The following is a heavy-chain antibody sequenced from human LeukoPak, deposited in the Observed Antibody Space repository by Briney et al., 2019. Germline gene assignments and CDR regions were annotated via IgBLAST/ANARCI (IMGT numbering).Heavy chain of an antibody. Sequence: ASVKVSCKASGYTFTSYYMHWVRQAPGQGLEWMGWINPNSGGTNYAQKFQGRVTMTRDTSISTAYMELSRLRSDDTAVYYCARFPLGQWLGFDYWGQGTLVTVSS. D-gene: IGHD6-19*01. J-gene: IGHJ4*02. CDR2: INPNSGGT. V-gene: IGHV1-2*02. CDR3: ARFPLGQWLGFDY. CDR1: GYTFTSYY.